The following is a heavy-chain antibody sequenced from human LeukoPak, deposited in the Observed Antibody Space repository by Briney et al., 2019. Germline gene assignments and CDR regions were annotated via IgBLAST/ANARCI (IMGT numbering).Heavy chain of an antibody. D-gene: IGHD2/OR15-2a*01. CDR2: ISGSGGST. Sequence: PGGSLRLSCAASGFTFSSYAMSWVRQAPGKGLEWVSAISGSGGSTYYADSVKGRFTFSRDNSKNTLYLQMNSLRAEDTAVYYCAKGGLGNLRSGYFDYWGQGTLVTVSS. CDR3: AKGGLGNLRSGYFDY. V-gene: IGHV3-23*01. CDR1: GFTFSSYA. J-gene: IGHJ4*02.